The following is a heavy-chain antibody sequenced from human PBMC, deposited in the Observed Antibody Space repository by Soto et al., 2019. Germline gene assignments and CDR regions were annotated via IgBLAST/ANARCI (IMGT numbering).Heavy chain of an antibody. V-gene: IGHV4-39*01. Sequence: QLQLQESGPGLVKPSETLSLTCTVSGGSISSSSYYWGWIRQPPGKGLEWIGSIYYSGSTYYNPSLKSRVTISVDTSNTQLSVNLSSVTAADTAVYYCARPLGLGGDIVVVPAAMRGWYFDLWGRGTLVTVSS. CDR2: IYYSGST. CDR1: GGSISSSSYY. D-gene: IGHD2-2*01. J-gene: IGHJ2*01. CDR3: ARPLGLGGDIVVVPAAMRGWYFDL.